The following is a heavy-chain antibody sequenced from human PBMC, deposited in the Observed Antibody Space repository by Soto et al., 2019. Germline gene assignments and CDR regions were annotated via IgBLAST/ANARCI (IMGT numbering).Heavy chain of an antibody. CDR2: IDPSDSYT. CDR3: ARGYCSSTSCYTLSRGMDV. Sequence: GESLKISCKGSGYSLTSYWISWVRQMPGKGLEWMGRIDPSDSYTNYSPSFQGHVTISADKSISTAYLQWSSLKASDTAMYYCARGYCSSTSCYTLSRGMDVWGQGTTVTVSS. V-gene: IGHV5-10-1*01. CDR1: GYSLTSYW. J-gene: IGHJ6*02. D-gene: IGHD2-2*02.